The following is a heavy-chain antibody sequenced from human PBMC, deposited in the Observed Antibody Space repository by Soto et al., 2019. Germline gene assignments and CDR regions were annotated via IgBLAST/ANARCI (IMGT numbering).Heavy chain of an antibody. V-gene: IGHV3-66*01. CDR2: IYSGGST. CDR3: ARVHGDYYFAY. Sequence: EVKLVESGGGLAQPGGSLTLSCAASGFTVSSNYMSWVRQAAGKGLEWVSVIYSGGSTDYADFVKGRFTISRDNSKNTLYLQMNSLSAEDTAVYYWARVHGDYYFAYWGQGTLVIVSS. CDR1: GFTVSSNY. D-gene: IGHD4-17*01. J-gene: IGHJ4*02.